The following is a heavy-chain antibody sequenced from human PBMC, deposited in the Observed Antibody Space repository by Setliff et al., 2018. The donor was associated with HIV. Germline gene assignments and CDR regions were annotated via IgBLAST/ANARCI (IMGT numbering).Heavy chain of an antibody. CDR2: IHYSGSS. J-gene: IGHJ5*02. Sequence: SETLSLTCTVSGGSITGHYWSWIRQPPGKGLEWIGYIHYSGSSNYNPSLKSRVSISLDTSKKQVSLKLNSVTAADTAVYYCATYADRESNRFDPWGQGILVTVS. CDR3: ATYADRESNRFDP. V-gene: IGHV4-59*11. CDR1: GGSITGHY. D-gene: IGHD3-10*01.